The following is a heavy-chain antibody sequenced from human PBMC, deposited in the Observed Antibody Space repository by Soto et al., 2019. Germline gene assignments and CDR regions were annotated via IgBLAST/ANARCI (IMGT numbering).Heavy chain of an antibody. J-gene: IGHJ5*01. D-gene: IGHD2-15*01. CDR1: GGPISSGDYY. V-gene: IGHV4-31*03. CDR3: ARDRGHCSGASCYWFDP. CDR2: IYYGGST. Sequence: SETLSLTCTVSGGPISSGDYYWSWIRQQPGKGLEWIGFIYYGGSTDYNPPLKSRVTMSIDTSKNQFSMKLSSVTAADTAVYYCARDRGHCSGASCYWFDPWGQGTLVTVSS.